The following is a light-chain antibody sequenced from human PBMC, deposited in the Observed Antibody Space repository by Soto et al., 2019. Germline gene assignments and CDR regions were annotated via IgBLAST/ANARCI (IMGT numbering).Light chain of an antibody. V-gene: IGLV2-14*01. CDR2: DVG. CDR3: SSYTTSNTVA. J-gene: IGLJ2*01. Sequence: QSALTQPASVSGSPGQSITIFCTGTSSDVGGYNYVSWYLQHPGKAPKLTIYDVGNRPSGVSDRFSGSKSGNTASLTISGLQAEDEADYYCSSYTTSNTVAFGGGTQLTVL. CDR1: SSDVGGYNY.